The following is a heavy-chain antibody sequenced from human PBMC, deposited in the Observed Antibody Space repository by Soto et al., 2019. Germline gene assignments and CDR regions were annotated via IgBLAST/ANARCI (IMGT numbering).Heavy chain of an antibody. J-gene: IGHJ4*02. CDR1: GGSISSSSYY. CDR2: IYYSGST. CDR3: ARRSGIAAAGHFDY. V-gene: IGHV4-39*01. Sequence: QLQLQESGPGLVKPSETLSLTCTVSGGSISSSSYYWGWIRQPPGKGLEWIGSIYYSGSTYYNPSLKSRVTISVDKSKNQFSLKLSSVTAADTAVYYCARRSGIAAAGHFDYWGQGTLVTVSS. D-gene: IGHD6-13*01.